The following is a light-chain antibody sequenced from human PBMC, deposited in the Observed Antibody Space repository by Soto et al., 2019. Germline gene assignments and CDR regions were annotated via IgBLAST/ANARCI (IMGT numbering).Light chain of an antibody. J-gene: IGKJ4*01. CDR3: QEYNHAPT. V-gene: IGKV1-27*01. Sequence: DIPLTQSPSSLSASVGDRVTITCRASQAISSYLAWYQQKPGKVPELMIYATSTLQSGAPSRFSGSGSGTDFTLTISSLQAEYVATYYCQEYNHAPTFGGGTKVEIK. CDR1: QAISSY. CDR2: ATS.